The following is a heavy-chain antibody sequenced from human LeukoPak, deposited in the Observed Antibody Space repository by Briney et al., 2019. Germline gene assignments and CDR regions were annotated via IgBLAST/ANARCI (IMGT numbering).Heavy chain of an antibody. V-gene: IGHV4-59*01. J-gene: IGHJ4*02. CDR2: IYYSGST. D-gene: IGHD5-24*01. CDR3: ARARTITGYFDY. Sequence: SETLSLTCTVSGGSISSYYWSWIRQPPGKGLEWIGYIYYSGSTNYNPSLKSRVTISVDTSKNRFSLKLSSVTAADTAVYYCARARTITGYFDYWGQGTLVTVSS. CDR1: GGSISSYY.